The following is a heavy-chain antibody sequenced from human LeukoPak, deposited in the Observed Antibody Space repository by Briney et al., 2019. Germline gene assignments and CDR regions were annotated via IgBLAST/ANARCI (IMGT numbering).Heavy chain of an antibody. D-gene: IGHD3-10*01. CDR1: GASISEYGYY. J-gene: IGHJ4*02. CDR3: ARKDYGSGSFSRSFDY. Sequence: SQTLSLTCAVSGASISEYGYYWSWIRQPSGRGLEWIGYIYHSGSTNYNPSLKSRVTISVDKSKNQFSLKLSSVTAADTAMYYCARKDYGSGSFSRSFDYWGQGTLVTVSS. CDR2: IYHSGST. V-gene: IGHV4-30-2*01.